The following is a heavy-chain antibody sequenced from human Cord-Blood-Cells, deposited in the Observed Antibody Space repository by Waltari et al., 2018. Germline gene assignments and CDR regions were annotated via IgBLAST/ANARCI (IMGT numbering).Heavy chain of an antibody. V-gene: IGHV3-30-3*01. J-gene: IGHJ4*02. D-gene: IGHD6-19*01. CDR3: ASPIIAVAGTVSVDY. CDR1: GFTFSSYA. Sequence: QVQLVESGGGVVQPGRSLRLSCAASGFTFSSYAMHWVRQATGKGLEGVAVISDDESNKYYADSVKGRFTISRYNSKNTLYLQMNSLRAEDTAVYYCASPIIAVAGTVSVDYWGQGTLVTVSS. CDR2: ISDDESNK.